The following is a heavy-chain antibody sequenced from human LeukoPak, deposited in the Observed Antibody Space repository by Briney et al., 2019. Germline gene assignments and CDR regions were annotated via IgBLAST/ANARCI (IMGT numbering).Heavy chain of an antibody. CDR2: ISAYNGNT. CDR1: GYTFSGYG. CDR3: ARGGGGYGDYSLWLAY. Sequence: ASVKVSCKASGYTFSGYGFSGVRQAPGQGLEWMGWISAYNGNTKYAQKYQGRVTMTTDASTSTAYMELRSLRSDDTAVYFCARGGGGYGDYSLWLAYWGQGTLVTVSS. D-gene: IGHD4-17*01. J-gene: IGHJ4*02. V-gene: IGHV1-18*01.